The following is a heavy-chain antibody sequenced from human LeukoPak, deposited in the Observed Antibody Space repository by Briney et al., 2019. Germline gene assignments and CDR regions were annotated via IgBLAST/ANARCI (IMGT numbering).Heavy chain of an antibody. Sequence: GGSLRLSSAASGFALSSYWMSRVRQAPGKGLEWVANIKQDGSEKYYVDSVKGRFTISRDNAKNSLYLQMNSLRAEDTAVYYCARAVYYYDSSHPDAFDIWGQGTMVTVSS. V-gene: IGHV3-7*04. CDR3: ARAVYYYDSSHPDAFDI. J-gene: IGHJ3*02. CDR2: IKQDGSEK. D-gene: IGHD3-22*01. CDR1: GFALSSYW.